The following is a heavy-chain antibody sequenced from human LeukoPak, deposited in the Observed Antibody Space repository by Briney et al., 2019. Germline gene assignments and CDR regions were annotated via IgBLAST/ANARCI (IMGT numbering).Heavy chain of an antibody. D-gene: IGHD3-22*01. CDR3: AKGEYYYDSSGYLYYFDY. V-gene: IGHV3-64D*06. J-gene: IGHJ4*02. CDR2: ISSNGGST. Sequence: PGGSLRLSCSASGFTFSSYAMHWVRQAPGKGLEYVSAISSNGGSTYYADSVKGRFTISRDNSKNTLYLQMSSLRAEDTAVYYCAKGEYYYDSSGYLYYFDYWGQGTLVTVSS. CDR1: GFTFSSYA.